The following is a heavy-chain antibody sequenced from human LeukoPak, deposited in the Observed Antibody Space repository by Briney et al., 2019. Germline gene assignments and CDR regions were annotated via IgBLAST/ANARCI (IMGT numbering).Heavy chain of an antibody. Sequence: SVKVSCKASGGTFSSYATSWVRQAPGQGLEWMGGIIPIFGTANYAQKFQGRVTITADESTSTAYMELSSLRSEDTAVYYCAGARRGYSDDWGQGTLVTVSS. D-gene: IGHD5-18*01. V-gene: IGHV1-69*13. CDR2: IIPIFGTA. CDR1: GGTFSSYA. CDR3: AGARRGYSDD. J-gene: IGHJ4*02.